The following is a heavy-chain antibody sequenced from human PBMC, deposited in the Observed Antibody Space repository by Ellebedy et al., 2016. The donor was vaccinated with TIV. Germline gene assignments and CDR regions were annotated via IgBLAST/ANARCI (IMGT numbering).Heavy chain of an antibody. J-gene: IGHJ4*02. Sequence: GESLKISXAASGFTFSSYSMNWVRQAPGKGLEWVSYISSSSSTIYYADSVKGRFTISRDNAKNSLYLQMNSLRDEDTAVYYCARERARHHFRDDIFDYWGQGTLVTVSS. CDR3: ARERARHHFRDDIFDY. V-gene: IGHV3-48*02. D-gene: IGHD3-9*01. CDR2: ISSSSSTI. CDR1: GFTFSSYS.